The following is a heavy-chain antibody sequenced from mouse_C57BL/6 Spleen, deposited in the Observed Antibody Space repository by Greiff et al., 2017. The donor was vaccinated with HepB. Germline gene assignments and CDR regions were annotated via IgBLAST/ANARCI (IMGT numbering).Heavy chain of an antibody. CDR3: ARWGITFDY. CDR2: INPGSGGT. J-gene: IGHJ2*01. CDR1: GYAFTNYL. Sequence: VMLVESGAELVRPGTSVKVSCKASGYAFTNYLIEWVKQRPGQGLEWIGVINPGSGGTNYNEKFKGKATLTADKSSSTAYMQLSSLTSEDSAVYFCARWGITFDYWGQGTTLTVSS. D-gene: IGHD2-4*01. V-gene: IGHV1-54*01.